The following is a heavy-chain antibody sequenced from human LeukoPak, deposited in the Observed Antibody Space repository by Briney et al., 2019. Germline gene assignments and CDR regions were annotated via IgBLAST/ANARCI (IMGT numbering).Heavy chain of an antibody. CDR1: SGSTSSYY. J-gene: IGHJ5*02. CDR3: ARGARGSGWWANWFDP. V-gene: IGHV4-59*01. CDR2: IYYSGST. Sequence: SETLSLTCTVSSGSTSSYYWSWIRQPPGKGLEWIGYIYYSGSTNYNPSLKSRATISVDTSKNQFSLKLSSVTAADTAVYYCARGARGSGWWANWFDPWGQGTLVTVSS. D-gene: IGHD6-19*01.